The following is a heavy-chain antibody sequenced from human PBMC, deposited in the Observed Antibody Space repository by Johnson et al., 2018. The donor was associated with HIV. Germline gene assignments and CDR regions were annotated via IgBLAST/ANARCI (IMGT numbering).Heavy chain of an antibody. V-gene: IGHV3-9*01. CDR1: GFTFDDYA. Sequence: VQLVESGGGLVQPGRSLRLSCAASGFTFDDYAMHWVRQAPGKGLEWVSGISWNSGSIGYADSVKGRFTISRDNSKNTLYLQMKSLRAEDTALYYCVRAQFLEWLFFDSFDIWGQGTMVTVAS. D-gene: IGHD3-3*01. CDR3: VRAQFLEWLFFDSFDI. J-gene: IGHJ3*02. CDR2: ISWNSGSI.